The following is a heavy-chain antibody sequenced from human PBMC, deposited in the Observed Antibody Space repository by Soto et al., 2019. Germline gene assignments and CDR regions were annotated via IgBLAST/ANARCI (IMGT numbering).Heavy chain of an antibody. D-gene: IGHD2-21*02. V-gene: IGHV1-8*01. CDR3: ARGERLTVVTPGY. Sequence: ASVKFSGKVSGYTLNSYDINWVRQATGQGLEWMGWMNPNSGNTGYAQKFQGRVTMTRNTSISTAYMELSSLRSEDTAVYYCARGERLTVVTPGYWGQGTLVTVSS. CDR2: MNPNSGNT. CDR1: GYTLNSYD. J-gene: IGHJ4*02.